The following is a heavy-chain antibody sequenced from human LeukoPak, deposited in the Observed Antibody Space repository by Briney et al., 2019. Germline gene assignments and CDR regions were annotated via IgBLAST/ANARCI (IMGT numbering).Heavy chain of an antibody. J-gene: IGHJ4*02. CDR2: KNQDGSQK. CDR3: ATYADSSGSYYSDY. D-gene: IGHD3-22*01. V-gene: IGHV3-7*01. Sequence: GGGPRIFSSAPKISSFSYLRRWGRPAPREGGGGGAPKNQDGSQKYYVDSVKGRFTISRDNAENLLFLQMNSLRAEDTALYYCATYADSSGSYYSDYWGRGTLVTVSS. CDR1: KISSFSYL.